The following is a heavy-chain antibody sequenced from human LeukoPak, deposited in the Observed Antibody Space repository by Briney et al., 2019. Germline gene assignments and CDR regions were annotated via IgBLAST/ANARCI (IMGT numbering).Heavy chain of an antibody. CDR2: ISSSSSYI. J-gene: IGHJ4*02. D-gene: IGHD3-22*01. CDR3: ATDSSGSN. Sequence: PGGSLRLSCAAPGFTFSSYGMNWVRQAPGKGLEWVSPISSSSSYIYYADSVKGRFTISRDNAKNSLYLQMNSLRAEDTAVYYCATDSSGSNWGQGTLVTVSS. CDR1: GFTFSSYG. V-gene: IGHV3-21*01.